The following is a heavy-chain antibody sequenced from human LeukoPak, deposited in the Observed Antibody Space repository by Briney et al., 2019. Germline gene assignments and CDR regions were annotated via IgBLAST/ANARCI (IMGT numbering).Heavy chain of an antibody. V-gene: IGHV1-2*02. CDR3: ASLYSSSWYFGY. Sequence: ASVKVSCKASGYTFTGYYVHWVRQAPGQGLEWMGWINPNSGGTNYAQKFQGRVTMTRDTSISTAYMELSRLRSDDTAVYYCASLYSSSWYFGYWGQGTLVTVSS. CDR1: GYTFTGYY. J-gene: IGHJ4*02. D-gene: IGHD6-13*01. CDR2: INPNSGGT.